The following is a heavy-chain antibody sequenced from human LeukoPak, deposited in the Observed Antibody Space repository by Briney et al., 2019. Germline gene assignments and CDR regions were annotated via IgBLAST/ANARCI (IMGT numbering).Heavy chain of an antibody. V-gene: IGHV3-53*01. CDR1: GFTVSNNY. CDR3: SGSFLGPDLTVVTPADY. Sequence: PGGSLRLSCAGSGFTVSNNYMSWVRQAPGKGLEWVSVIYSDGNTFYADSVKGRFTISGDISMNTLHLQMNSLRAEDTAVYYCSGSFLGPDLTVVTPADYWGQGTLVTVSS. D-gene: IGHD4-23*01. CDR2: IYSDGNT. J-gene: IGHJ4*02.